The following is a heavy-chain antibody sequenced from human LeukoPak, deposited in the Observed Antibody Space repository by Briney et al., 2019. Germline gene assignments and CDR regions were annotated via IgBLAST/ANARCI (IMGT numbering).Heavy chain of an antibody. Sequence: SVKVSCKASGDTFITYTFSWVRQAPGQGLEWMGRVIPSLDVSNYAEKFQGRVTINADKSSSTTYMELTSLRSEDTAMYYCARAGSRDGYSDFDYWGQGTLVTVSS. CDR1: GDTFITYT. J-gene: IGHJ4*02. V-gene: IGHV1-69*02. CDR2: VIPSLDVS. D-gene: IGHD5-24*01. CDR3: ARAGSRDGYSDFDY.